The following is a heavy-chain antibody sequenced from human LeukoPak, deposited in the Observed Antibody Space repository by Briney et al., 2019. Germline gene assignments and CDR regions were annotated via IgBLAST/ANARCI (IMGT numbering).Heavy chain of an antibody. CDR3: AKGPYSESYSDY. J-gene: IGHJ4*02. CDR2: ISGSGAST. D-gene: IGHD1-26*01. Sequence: GGSLRLSCAASGFTFSSYAMSWVRQAPGKGLEWVSTISGSGASTYYADSVKGRFTISRDNSKNTLYLQMNSLRAEDTAIYYCAKGPYSESYSDYWGRGTLVTVSS. V-gene: IGHV3-23*01. CDR1: GFTFSSYA.